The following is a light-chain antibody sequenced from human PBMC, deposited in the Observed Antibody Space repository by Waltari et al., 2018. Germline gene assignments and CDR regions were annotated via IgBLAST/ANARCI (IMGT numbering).Light chain of an antibody. CDR2: GAS. J-gene: IGKJ1*01. CDR3: QQYNNWPQT. CDR1: QSVSSN. V-gene: IGKV3-15*01. Sequence: IVMTQSPATLSVSPGERATRSCRASQSVSSNLAWYQQKPGQAPRLLIYGASTRATGIPARFSGSGSGTEFTLTISSLQSEDFAVYSCQQYNNWPQTFGQGTKVEIK.